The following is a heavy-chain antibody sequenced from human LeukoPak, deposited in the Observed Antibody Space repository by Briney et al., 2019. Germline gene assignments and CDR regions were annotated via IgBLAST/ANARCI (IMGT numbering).Heavy chain of an antibody. CDR2: INPNSGDT. D-gene: IGHD2-2*01. CDR3: ATVGCSSTSCSPGQNWFDP. V-gene: IGHV1-2*02. Sequence: GASVKVSCKASGYTFTTYYIHWARQAPGQGLEWMGWINPNSGDTNYAQKFQGRVTMTEDTSTDTAYMELSSLRSEDTAVYYCATVGCSSTSCSPGQNWFDPWGQGTLVTVSS. CDR1: GYTFTTYY. J-gene: IGHJ5*02.